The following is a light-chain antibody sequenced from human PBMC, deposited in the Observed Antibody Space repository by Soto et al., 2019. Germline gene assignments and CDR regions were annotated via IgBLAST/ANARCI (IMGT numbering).Light chain of an antibody. Sequence: EIVLTQSPCTLSLSPGERATLSCRASQSVSSNYLAWFQQKPGQAPRLLIYDASTRATGIPVRFSGSGSGTEFTLTISSLQSEDFGVYYCQQNKDWPGTFGQGTKVDNK. CDR3: QQNKDWPGT. CDR2: DAS. CDR1: QSVSSN. J-gene: IGKJ1*01. V-gene: IGKV3-15*01.